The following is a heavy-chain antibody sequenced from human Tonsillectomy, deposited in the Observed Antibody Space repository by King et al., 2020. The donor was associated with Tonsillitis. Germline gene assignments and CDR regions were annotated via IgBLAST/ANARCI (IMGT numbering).Heavy chain of an antibody. Sequence: VQLGESGGGLVQPGGSLRLSCAASGFTFSNYAMTWVRQAPGKGLEWVSVISGGGGRTYYADSVKGRVNISRDNSKNTLYLQMNSPRAEDTTVYYCAEGVRIVATGQGWFDYWGQGNLVTVSS. CDR2: ISGGGGRT. CDR1: GFTFSNYA. CDR3: AEGVRIVATGQGWFDY. D-gene: IGHD5-12*01. J-gene: IGHJ4*02. V-gene: IGHV3-23*04.